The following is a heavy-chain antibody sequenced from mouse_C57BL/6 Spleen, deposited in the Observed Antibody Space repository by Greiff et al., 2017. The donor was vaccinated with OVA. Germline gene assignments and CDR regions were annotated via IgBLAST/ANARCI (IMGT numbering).Heavy chain of an antibody. J-gene: IGHJ2*01. CDR3: ARRGLDYYGSSLDY. CDR1: GYTFTSYD. CDR2: IYPRDGST. Sequence: QVQLQQSGPELVKPGASVKLSCKASGYTFTSYDINWVKQRPGQGLEWIGWIYPRDGSTEYNEKFKGKATLTVDTSSSTAYMELHSLTSEDSAVYFCARRGLDYYGSSLDYWGQGTTLTVSS. D-gene: IGHD1-1*01. V-gene: IGHV1-85*01.